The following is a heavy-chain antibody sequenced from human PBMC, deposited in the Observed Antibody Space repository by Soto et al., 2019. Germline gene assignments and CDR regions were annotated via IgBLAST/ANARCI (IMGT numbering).Heavy chain of an antibody. CDR3: ARDHYCGGDCYGGRYFDY. J-gene: IGHJ4*02. V-gene: IGHV1-69*13. Sequence: SVKVSCKASGGTFSSYAISWVRQAPGQGLEWMGGIIPIFGTANYAQKFQGRVTITADESTSTAYMELSSLRSEDTAVYYCARDHYCGGDCYGGRYFDYWGQGTLVTVSS. CDR2: IIPIFGTA. D-gene: IGHD2-21*02. CDR1: GGTFSSYA.